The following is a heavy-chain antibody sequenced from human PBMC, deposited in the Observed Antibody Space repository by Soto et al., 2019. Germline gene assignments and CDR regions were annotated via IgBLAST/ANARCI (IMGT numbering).Heavy chain of an antibody. CDR3: ARVWGGAFDI. CDR1: GGSFSGYY. CDR2: INHSGST. Sequence: SETLSLTCAIYGGSFSGYYWSWIRQPPGKGLEWIGEINHSGSTNYNPSLKSRVTISVDTSKNQFSLKLSSVTAADTAVYYCARVWGGAFDIWGQGTMVTVSS. V-gene: IGHV4-34*01. D-gene: IGHD3-10*01. J-gene: IGHJ3*02.